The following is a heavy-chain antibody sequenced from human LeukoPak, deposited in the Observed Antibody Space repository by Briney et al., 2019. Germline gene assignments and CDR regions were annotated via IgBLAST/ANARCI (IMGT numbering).Heavy chain of an antibody. J-gene: IGHJ4*02. V-gene: IGHV3-74*01. CDR1: GFTFSNYW. CDR3: APADSPGIAATSDY. Sequence: GGSLRLSCAASGFTFSNYWMHWVRQAPGKGLVWVSLINIDGRTTSYADSVKGRFTISRDNAKNTLYLQMNSLRAEDTAVYYCAPADSPGIAATSDYWGQGTLVTVSS. D-gene: IGHD6-13*01. CDR2: INIDGRTT.